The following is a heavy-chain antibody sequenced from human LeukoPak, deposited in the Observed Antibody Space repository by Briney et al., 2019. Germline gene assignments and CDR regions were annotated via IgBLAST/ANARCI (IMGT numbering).Heavy chain of an antibody. J-gene: IGHJ4*02. CDR1: GFTFSRYG. D-gene: IGHD4-17*01. Sequence: GGSLRLSCAASGFTFSRYGMTWVRQAPGKGLEWVSSISSSSSYIYYADSVKGRFTIPRDNAKNSLYLQMNSLRAEDTAVYYCARDLGGYGDYGTNFDYWGQGTLVTVSS. CDR2: ISSSSSYI. CDR3: ARDLGGYGDYGTNFDY. V-gene: IGHV3-21*01.